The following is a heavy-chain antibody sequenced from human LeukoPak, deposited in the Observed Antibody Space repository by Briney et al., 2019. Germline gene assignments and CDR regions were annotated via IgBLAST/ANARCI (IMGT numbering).Heavy chain of an antibody. Sequence: GGSLRLSCAASGFTFSSYAMSWVRQAPGEGLEWDSGISGSGDNTYYADSVKGRFTISRDNSKNTLYVQVNSLGTEDTAAYYCAKGSYYDSSGSFYFDYWGQGTLVTVSS. V-gene: IGHV3-23*01. D-gene: IGHD3-22*01. CDR1: GFTFSSYA. CDR2: ISGSGDNT. J-gene: IGHJ4*02. CDR3: AKGSYYDSSGSFYFDY.